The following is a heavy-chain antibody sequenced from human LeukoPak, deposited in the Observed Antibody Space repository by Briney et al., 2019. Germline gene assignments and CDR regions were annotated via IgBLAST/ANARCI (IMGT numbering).Heavy chain of an antibody. J-gene: IGHJ3*02. V-gene: IGHV4-4*02. CDR1: GGSISSSNW. D-gene: IGHD3-16*01. CDR2: IYHSGST. Sequence: PSETLSLTCAVSGGSISSSNWWSWVRQSPQKGLEWIGEIYHSGSTNYNPSLKSRVTISVDKSKNQFSLRLSSVNAADTAVYYCARGAHYVWGITDAFDIWGQGTMVTVSS. CDR3: ARGAHYVWGITDAFDI.